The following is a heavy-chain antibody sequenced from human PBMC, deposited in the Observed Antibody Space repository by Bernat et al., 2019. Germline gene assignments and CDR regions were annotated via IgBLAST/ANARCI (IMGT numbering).Heavy chain of an antibody. CDR2: ISGSGGST. CDR3: ARVACRAIFGVVDAFDI. CDR1: GFTFSSYA. J-gene: IGHJ3*02. D-gene: IGHD3-3*01. V-gene: IGHV3-23*01. Sequence: EVQLLESGGGLVQPGGSLRLSCAASGFTFSSYAMSWVRQAPGKGLEWVSAISGSGGSTYYADSVKGRFTISRDNSKNTLYRQMNSLRAEDTAVYYCARVACRAIFGVVDAFDIWGQGTMVTVSS.